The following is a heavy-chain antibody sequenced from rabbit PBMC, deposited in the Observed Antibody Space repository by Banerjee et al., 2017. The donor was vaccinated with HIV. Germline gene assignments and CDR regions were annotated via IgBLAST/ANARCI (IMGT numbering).Heavy chain of an antibody. Sequence: QSLEESGGDLVKPGASLTLTCTASGFSFSSYYYMCWVRQAPGKGLEWVACIGAGTSGSTYYASWAKGRFTISKTSSTTVTLQMTSLTAADTATYYCASAGSTFNSFTGLDLWGPGTLVTVS. J-gene: IGHJ6*01. CDR3: ASAGSTFNSFTGLDL. D-gene: IGHD4-2*01. CDR1: GFSFSSYYY. CDR2: IGAGTSGST. V-gene: IGHV1S40*01.